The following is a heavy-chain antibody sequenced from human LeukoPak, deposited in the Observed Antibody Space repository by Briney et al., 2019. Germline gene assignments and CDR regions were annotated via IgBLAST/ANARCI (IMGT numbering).Heavy chain of an antibody. V-gene: IGHV3-23*01. D-gene: IGHD1-26*01. CDR2: ISASGTHT. CDR1: GFTFSSYA. CDR3: AKEGRELEFDY. Sequence: GGSLRLSCAASGFTFSSYAMHWVRQVPEKGLEWVSSISASGTHTYYGDPVKGRFTISRDNAKNTLFLQMTSLRVEDTAVYFCAKEGRELEFDYWGQGTQVTVSS. J-gene: IGHJ4*02.